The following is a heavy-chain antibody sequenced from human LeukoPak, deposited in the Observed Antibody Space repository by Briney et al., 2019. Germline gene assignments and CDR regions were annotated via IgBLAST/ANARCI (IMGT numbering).Heavy chain of an antibody. CDR3: AKKHDYGAQGA. Sequence: GGSLRLSCAASGFTFSSYGMSWVRQAPGKGPEWVSVISGSGGSTYYADSVKGRFTISRDNSKNTLYLQMNSLRAEDTAVYYCAKKHDYGAQGAWGQGTLVTVSS. V-gene: IGHV3-23*01. CDR2: ISGSGGST. D-gene: IGHD4-17*01. CDR1: GFTFSSYG. J-gene: IGHJ5*02.